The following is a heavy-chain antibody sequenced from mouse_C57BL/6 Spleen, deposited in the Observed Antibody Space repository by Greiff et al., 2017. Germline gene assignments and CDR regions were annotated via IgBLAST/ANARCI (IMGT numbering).Heavy chain of an antibody. V-gene: IGHV7-4*04. CDR1: GFTFTDYY. CDR2: IRNKANGYTT. CDR3: VKAPYDYRYFDV. D-gene: IGHD2-4*01. J-gene: IGHJ1*03. Sequence: EVQLVESGGGLVQPGASGFTFTDYYMSWVRQPPGKAPEWLALIRNKANGYTTEYTASVKGRFTISRDNAQNILYLQMNTLRAEDSATYYCVKAPYDYRYFDVWGTGTTVTVSS.